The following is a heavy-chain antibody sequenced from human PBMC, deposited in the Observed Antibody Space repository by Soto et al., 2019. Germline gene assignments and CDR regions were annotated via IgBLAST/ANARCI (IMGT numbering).Heavy chain of an antibody. Sequence: QVQLQESGPGLVKPSQTLSLTCSVSGGSISSGGYYWTWIRQHPGKGLEWIGYIYNSRNTDYNTSLRSRVTISADTSKNQFYLNLRSVTAADTAVYYCARVGESGYEGGYYFDHWGQGTRVTVSS. J-gene: IGHJ4*02. CDR2: IYNSRNT. CDR3: ARVGESGYEGGYYFDH. V-gene: IGHV4-31*03. CDR1: GGSISSGGYY. D-gene: IGHD5-12*01.